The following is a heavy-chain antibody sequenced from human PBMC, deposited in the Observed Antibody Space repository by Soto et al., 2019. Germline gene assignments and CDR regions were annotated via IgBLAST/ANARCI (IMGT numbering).Heavy chain of an antibody. J-gene: IGHJ4*02. V-gene: IGHV3-23*01. CDR2: XXXSGGRK. Sequence: XGSLRLSXXXSGFTFSSXXXXXXXXXPXKXXEWVXXXXXSGGRKDYADSVKGRFTISRDNSKNTLYLQMNSLRAEDTAVYYXAKGXXXLEWLXRXGXXFDYWGQGTLVTVSS. D-gene: IGHD3-3*01. CDR3: AKGXXXLEWLXRXGXXFDY. CDR1: GFTFSSXX.